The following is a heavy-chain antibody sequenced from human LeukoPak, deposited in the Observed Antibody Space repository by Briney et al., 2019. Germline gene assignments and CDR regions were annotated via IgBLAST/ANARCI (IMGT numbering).Heavy chain of an antibody. J-gene: IGHJ4*02. CDR3: AIRGRSSGCYYAHY. V-gene: IGHV4-39*01. Sequence: SETLSLTCTVSGGSISSSSYYWGWIRQPPGKGLEWIGSIYYSGSTYYNPSLKSRVTISVDTSKNQFSLKLSSVTAADTAVYYDAIRGRSSGCYYAHYEGQGTRVPVSS. CDR1: GGSISSSSYY. CDR2: IYYSGST. D-gene: IGHD6-19*01.